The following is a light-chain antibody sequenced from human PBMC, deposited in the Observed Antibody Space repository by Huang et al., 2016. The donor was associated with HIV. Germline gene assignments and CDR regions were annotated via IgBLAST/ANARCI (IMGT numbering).Light chain of an antibody. J-gene: IGKJ1*01. CDR1: QSVLYTSNNKNN. V-gene: IGKV4-1*01. Sequence: DIVMTQSPDSLAVSLGERATINCKSSQSVLYTSNNKNNLAWYQQKPGHPPNLLIYWASPRESGVPDRFSGSGSGTDFTLTISSLQAEDVAVYYCQQYYNTPQTFGQGTKVEIK. CDR3: QQYYNTPQT. CDR2: WAS.